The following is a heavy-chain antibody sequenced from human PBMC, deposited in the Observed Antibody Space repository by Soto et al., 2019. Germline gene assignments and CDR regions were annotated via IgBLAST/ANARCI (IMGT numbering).Heavy chain of an antibody. D-gene: IGHD6-19*01. Sequence: PSQTLSLTCAISGDSVSSNTAAWNWIRWSPSRGLEWLGRTYYRSNWRHDYAVSVKSRITVNPDTSKNHFSLQLNSVTPDDTAEYYCARGVAGTGFDLSAQGTLVTVSS. CDR3: ARGVAGTGFDL. J-gene: IGHJ4*02. V-gene: IGHV6-1*01. CDR1: GDSVSSNTAA. CDR2: TYYRSNWRH.